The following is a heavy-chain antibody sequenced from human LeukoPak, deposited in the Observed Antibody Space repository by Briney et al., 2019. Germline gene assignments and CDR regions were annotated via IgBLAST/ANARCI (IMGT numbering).Heavy chain of an antibody. CDR1: GGSFSGYY. D-gene: IGHD6-6*01. Sequence: SQTLSLTCAVYGGSFSGYYWSWIRQPPGKGLEWIGETNHSGSTNFNPSLKSRVTISVDTSKNQFSLKLSSVTAADTAVYYCARGAFRWGGSSLYYYGMDVWGQGTTVTVSS. CDR2: TNHSGST. V-gene: IGHV4-34*01. CDR3: ARGAFRWGGSSLYYYGMDV. J-gene: IGHJ6*02.